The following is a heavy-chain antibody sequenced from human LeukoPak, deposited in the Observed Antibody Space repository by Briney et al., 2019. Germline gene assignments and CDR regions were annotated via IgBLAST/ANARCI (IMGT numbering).Heavy chain of an antibody. CDR1: GFTFSSYE. CDR3: AELGITMIGGV. CDR2: ISSSGSTI. V-gene: IGHV3-48*03. Sequence: GALSLSCAASGFTFSSYEMNWVRPAPGKGLGWVSYISSSGSTIYYADSVKGRFTISRDNAKNSLYLQMNSLRAEDTAVYYCAELGITMIGGVWGKGTTVTISS. D-gene: IGHD3-10*02. J-gene: IGHJ6*04.